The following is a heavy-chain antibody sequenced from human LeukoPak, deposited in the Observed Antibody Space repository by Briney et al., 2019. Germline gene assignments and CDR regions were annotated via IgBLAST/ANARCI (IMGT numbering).Heavy chain of an antibody. J-gene: IGHJ4*02. V-gene: IGHV4-4*07. D-gene: IGHD4-17*01. CDR2: IYSSGST. CDR1: GGFISTYY. Sequence: SETLSLTCTVSGGFISTYYWSWIRQPAGKGLEWIGRIYSSGSTNYNPSLKSRVTMSVDTSKNQFSLKVSSVTAADTAVYYCVRGGDYGDYGDNWGQGTLVTVSS. CDR3: VRGGDYGDYGDN.